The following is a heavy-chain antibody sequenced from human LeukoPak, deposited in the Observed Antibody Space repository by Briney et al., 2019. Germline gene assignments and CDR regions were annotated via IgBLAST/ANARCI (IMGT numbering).Heavy chain of an antibody. CDR3: AKKANGLYFDF. Sequence: GGSLRLSCAASGFTFDDYAMHWVRQAQGKGLEWVSLISWDGSTTSYADSVKGRFTISRDNSKDSLYLQMRSLSAEDTALYYCAKKANGLYFDFWGQGTLVTVSS. CDR2: ISWDGSTT. D-gene: IGHD1-1*01. CDR1: GFTFDDYA. V-gene: IGHV3-43D*03. J-gene: IGHJ4*02.